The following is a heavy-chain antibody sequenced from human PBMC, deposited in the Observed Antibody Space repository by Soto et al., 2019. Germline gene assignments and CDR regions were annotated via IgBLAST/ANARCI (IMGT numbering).Heavy chain of an antibody. Sequence: PGGPIRLSCAASGFTFSSYAMHWVRQAPGKGLEWVAVISYDGSNKYYADSVKGRFTISRDNSKNTLYLQMNSLRAEDTALFYCARDDGNYEFFFDYWVQGTLVTVSS. V-gene: IGHV3-30-3*01. J-gene: IGHJ4*02. CDR1: GFTFSSYA. D-gene: IGHD4-4*01. CDR3: ARDDGNYEFFFDY. CDR2: ISYDGSNK.